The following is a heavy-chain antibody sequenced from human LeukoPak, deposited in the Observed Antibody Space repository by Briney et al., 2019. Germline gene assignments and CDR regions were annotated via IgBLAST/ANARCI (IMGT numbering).Heavy chain of an antibody. V-gene: IGHV3-72*01. CDR3: TRVPEEYSSGTDY. D-gene: IGHD3-10*01. CDR2: IRNKANSYTT. J-gene: IGHJ4*02. Sequence: PGGFLRLSCAAFGFTFSDHYMDWVRQAPGKGLEWVGRIRNKANSYTTEYAASVKGRFTISRDDSKNSLFLQMNSLKTEDTAVYYCTRVPEEYSSGTDYWGQGTLVTVSS. CDR1: GFTFSDHY.